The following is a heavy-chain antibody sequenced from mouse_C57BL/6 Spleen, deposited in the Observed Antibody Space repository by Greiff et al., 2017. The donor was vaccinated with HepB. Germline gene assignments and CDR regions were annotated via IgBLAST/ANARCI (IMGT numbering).Heavy chain of an antibody. CDR1: GYTFTRYW. CDR2: LDPSDSYT. Sequence: VQLQQPAAALVMPGASVKLSCKSSGYTFTRYWMHWVNQRPGQGLEWIGELDPSDSYTNYTQKFKGKSTLTVDKSSSTAYIHLSSLTSENSAIYNCARRVGYPRYWYFDVWRTGTAMTVVS. CDR3: ARRVGYPRYWYFDV. D-gene: IGHD2-2*01. V-gene: IGHV1-69*01. J-gene: IGHJ1*03.